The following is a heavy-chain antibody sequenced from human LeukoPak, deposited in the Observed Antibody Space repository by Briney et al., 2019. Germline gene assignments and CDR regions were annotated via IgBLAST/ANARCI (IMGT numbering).Heavy chain of an antibody. CDR3: ARDRAAPRGRVDP. D-gene: IGHD3-16*01. CDR1: GGSVSSGSYY. CDR2: IYYSGST. J-gene: IGHJ5*02. V-gene: IGHV4-61*01. Sequence: SETLSLACTVSGGSVSSGSYYWSWLRQPPGKGLEWIGYIYYSGSTNYNPSLKSRVTISVDTSKNQFSLKLSSVTAADTAVYYCARDRAAPRGRVDPWGQGTLVTVSS.